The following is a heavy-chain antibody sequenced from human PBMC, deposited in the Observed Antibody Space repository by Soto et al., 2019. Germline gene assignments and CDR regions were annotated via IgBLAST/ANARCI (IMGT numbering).Heavy chain of an antibody. Sequence: QVQLVQSGVEMKKPGASVKVSCKASGYTFSRYGISWVRQAPGQGLEWMGWISTYNSNTNYAQKFKGRVTMTTVTYTDTAYLEARSLTSDDTAVYYCAREGYCSSGSCALYSHDYFGMDVWGQGTTVTVSS. J-gene: IGHJ6*02. D-gene: IGHD2-15*01. CDR2: ISTYNSNT. CDR1: GYTFSRYG. V-gene: IGHV1-18*01. CDR3: AREGYCSSGSCALYSHDYFGMDV.